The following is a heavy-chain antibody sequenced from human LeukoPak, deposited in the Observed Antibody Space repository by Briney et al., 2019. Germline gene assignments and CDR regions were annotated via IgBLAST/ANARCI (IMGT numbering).Heavy chain of an antibody. CDR1: GGTFSSYA. D-gene: IGHD3-10*01. Sequence: GASVKVSCKASGGTFSSYAISWVRQAPGQGLEWMGGIIPIFGTANYAQKFQGRVTITADESTSTAYMELSSLRSEDTAVYYCARASPPYYYGSGSYQNWFDPWGQGTLVTVSS. J-gene: IGHJ5*02. V-gene: IGHV1-69*01. CDR3: ARASPPYYYGSGSYQNWFDP. CDR2: IIPIFGTA.